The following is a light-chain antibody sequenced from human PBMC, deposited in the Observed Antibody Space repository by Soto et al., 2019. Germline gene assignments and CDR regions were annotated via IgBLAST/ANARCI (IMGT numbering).Light chain of an antibody. Sequence: SYELTQPPSVSVAPGQTARITCGGNNIGSKSVHWYQQKLGQAPVLVVYADDDRPSGIPERISGSNSGNTATLTISRVEAGDEADYYCQLWDSTRDHHVFGSGTKLTVL. CDR3: QLWDSTRDHHV. V-gene: IGLV3-21*02. CDR1: NIGSKS. J-gene: IGLJ1*01. CDR2: ADD.